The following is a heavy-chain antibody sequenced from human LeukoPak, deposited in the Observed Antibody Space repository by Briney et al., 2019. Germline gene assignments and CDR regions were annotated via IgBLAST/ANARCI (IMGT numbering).Heavy chain of an antibody. V-gene: IGHV3-30*02. J-gene: IGHJ5*02. CDR2: IRYDGSNK. CDR1: GFIFSSYG. Sequence: GGSLRLSCVASGFIFSSYGMHWVRQAPGKGLEWVAFIRYDGSNKYYADSVKGRFTISRDNSKNTLYLQMNSLRAEDTAVYYCAKDREKYYYDSSGYYRNWFDPWGQGTLVTVSS. D-gene: IGHD3-22*01. CDR3: AKDREKYYYDSSGYYRNWFDP.